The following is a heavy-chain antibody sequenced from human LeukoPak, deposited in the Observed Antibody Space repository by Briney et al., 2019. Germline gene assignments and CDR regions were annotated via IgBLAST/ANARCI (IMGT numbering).Heavy chain of an antibody. D-gene: IGHD6-6*01. CDR2: IYTSGST. V-gene: IGHV4-4*07. CDR1: GGSISSYY. Sequence: SETLSLTCTVPGGSISSYYWSWIRQPAGKGLEWIGRIYTSGSTNYNPSLKSRVTMSVDTSKNQFSLKLSSVTAADTAVYYCASNPKRYSSSAGFDYWGQGTLVTVSS. CDR3: ASNPKRYSSSAGFDY. J-gene: IGHJ4*02.